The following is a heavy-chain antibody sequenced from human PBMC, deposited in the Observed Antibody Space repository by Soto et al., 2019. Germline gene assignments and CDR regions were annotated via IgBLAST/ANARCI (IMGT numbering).Heavy chain of an antibody. CDR2: INPSGGST. Sequence: ASVKVSCKASGYTFTYYYMHWVRQAPGQGLEWMGIINPSGGSTIYAQKFQGRVTMTRDTSTSTVYMELSSLRSEDTAVYYCARGVVLVPAARGYYYYHMDVWGKGTTVTVSS. CDR1: GYTFTYYY. D-gene: IGHD2-2*01. J-gene: IGHJ6*03. CDR3: ARGVVLVPAARGYYYYHMDV. V-gene: IGHV1-46*03.